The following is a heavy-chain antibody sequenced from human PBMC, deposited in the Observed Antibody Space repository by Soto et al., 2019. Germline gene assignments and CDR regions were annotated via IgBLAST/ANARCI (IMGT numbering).Heavy chain of an antibody. D-gene: IGHD3-22*01. J-gene: IGHJ3*02. Sequence: GASVKVSCKASGGTFSSYAISWVRQAPGQGLEWMGGIIPIFGTANYAQKFQGRVTITADESTSTAYMELSSLRSEDTAVYYRVYDSSVKNAFDIWGQGTMVTVSS. CDR1: GGTFSSYA. V-gene: IGHV1-69*13. CDR3: VYDSSVKNAFDI. CDR2: IIPIFGTA.